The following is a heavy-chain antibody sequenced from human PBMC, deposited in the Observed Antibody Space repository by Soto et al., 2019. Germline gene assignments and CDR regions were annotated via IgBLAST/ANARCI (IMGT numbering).Heavy chain of an antibody. Sequence: QVQLVESGGGVVQPGRSLRLSCAASGFTFSSYGMHWVRQAPGKGLEWVAVISYDGSNKYYADSVKGRFTISRDNSKNTLYLKMNSLRAEDTAVYYCAKDLMTTVTTFYYYYGMDVWGQGTTVTVSS. D-gene: IGHD4-17*01. CDR3: AKDLMTTVTTFYYYYGMDV. V-gene: IGHV3-30*18. CDR2: ISYDGSNK. CDR1: GFTFSSYG. J-gene: IGHJ6*02.